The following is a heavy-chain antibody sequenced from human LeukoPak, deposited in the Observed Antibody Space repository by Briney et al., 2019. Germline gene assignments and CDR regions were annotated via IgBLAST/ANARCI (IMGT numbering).Heavy chain of an antibody. CDR1: GFTFSNAW. D-gene: IGHD1-26*01. Sequence: GGSLRLSCAASGFTFSNAWMSWVRQAPGKGLEWVGRIKSKTDGGTTDYAAPVKGRFTISRYDSKNTLYLQMNSLKTEDTAVYYCTTAPLIVGATWYYFDYWGQGTLVTVSS. CDR2: IKSKTDGGTT. V-gene: IGHV3-15*01. CDR3: TTAPLIVGATWYYFDY. J-gene: IGHJ4*02.